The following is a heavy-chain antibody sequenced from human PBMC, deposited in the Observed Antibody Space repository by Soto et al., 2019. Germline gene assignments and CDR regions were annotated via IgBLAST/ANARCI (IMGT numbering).Heavy chain of an antibody. CDR1: GGSINNHY. V-gene: IGHV4-59*11. J-gene: IGHJ4*02. CDR3: ARANWYSEY. CDR2: GYYTGST. Sequence: QVHLQESGPGLVKPSETLSLTCSVSGGSINNHYWSWIRQPPGKGLEWIGYGYYTGSTNYNPSLTRRVNMSVDTSKNQFSLNLTSLTAADTAIYYCARANWYSEYWGKGTLVTVSS. D-gene: IGHD7-27*01.